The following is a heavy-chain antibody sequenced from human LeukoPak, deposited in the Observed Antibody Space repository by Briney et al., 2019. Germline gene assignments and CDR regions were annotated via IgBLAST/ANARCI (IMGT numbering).Heavy chain of an antibody. V-gene: IGHV1-69*04. CDR2: IIPILGIA. CDR3: ARRLREDWYFDL. D-gene: IGHD4-17*01. Sequence: SVKVSCKASGGTFSSYAISWVRQAPGQGLEWMGRIIPILGIANYAQKFQGRVTMTRNTSISTAYMELSSLRSEDTAVYYCARRLREDWYFDLWGRGTLVTVSS. CDR1: GGTFSSYA. J-gene: IGHJ2*01.